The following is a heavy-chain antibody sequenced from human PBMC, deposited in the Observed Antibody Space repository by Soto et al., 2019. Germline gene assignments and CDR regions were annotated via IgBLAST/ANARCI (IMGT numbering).Heavy chain of an antibody. V-gene: IGHV1-69*13. CDR1: GGTFSSYA. D-gene: IGHD3-16*01. CDR2: IIPIFGTA. CDR3: ARAQGGKFTFDY. Sequence: GASVKVSCEASGGTFSSYAISWLRQAPGQGLEWMGGIIPIFGTANYAQKFQGRVTITADESTSTAYMELSSLRSEDTAVYYCARAQGGKFTFDYWGKGTLVTVSS. J-gene: IGHJ4*02.